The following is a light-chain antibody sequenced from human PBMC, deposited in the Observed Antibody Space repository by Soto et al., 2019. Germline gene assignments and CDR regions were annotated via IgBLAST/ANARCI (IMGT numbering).Light chain of an antibody. Sequence: SYELTQPPSVSVSPGQTARITCSGDKLGDKYASWYQQKPGQSPVLVMYEDRKRPSGIPERFSGSNSGNTATLTISGTQAMDEADYYCQAWGSSSVVFGGGTKLTVL. CDR3: QAWGSSSVV. CDR2: EDR. J-gene: IGLJ2*01. V-gene: IGLV3-1*01. CDR1: KLGDKY.